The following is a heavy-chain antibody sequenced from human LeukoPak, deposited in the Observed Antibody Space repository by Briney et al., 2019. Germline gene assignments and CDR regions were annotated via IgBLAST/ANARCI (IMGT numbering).Heavy chain of an antibody. Sequence: PGGSLRLSCAVSGFTFTSYSMNWVRQAPGKGLEWVSSISTAGTYIYFADSLRGRLTVSRDNARNSVYLQLNSLKADDTAVYYCARGANTVQREDALDIWGQGTMVTVSS. J-gene: IGHJ3*02. CDR2: ISTAGTYI. V-gene: IGHV3-21*01. D-gene: IGHD2-2*02. CDR3: ARGANTVQREDALDI. CDR1: GFTFTSYS.